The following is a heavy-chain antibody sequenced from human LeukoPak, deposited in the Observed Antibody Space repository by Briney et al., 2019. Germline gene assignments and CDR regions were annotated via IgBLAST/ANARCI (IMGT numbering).Heavy chain of an antibody. D-gene: IGHD1-20*01. CDR3: ARYNWAKFDY. J-gene: IGHJ4*02. CDR2: IYYSGST. V-gene: IGHV4-61*05. CDR1: GGSISSSSYY. Sequence: PSETLSLTCTVSGGSISSSSYYWGWLRQPPGKGLEWIGYIYYSGSTNYNPSLKSRVTISVDTSKNQFSLKLSSVTAADTAVYYCARYNWAKFDYWGQGTLVTVSS.